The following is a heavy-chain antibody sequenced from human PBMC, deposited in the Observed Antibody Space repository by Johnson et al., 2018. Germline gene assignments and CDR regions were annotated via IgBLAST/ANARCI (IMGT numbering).Heavy chain of an antibody. J-gene: IGHJ6*02. CDR2: INWTGGRT. Sequence: EVQLVESGGGLVRXGGSXRLXCAASGFTFEDYGMSWVRQVPGKGLEWVSGINWTGGRTGYADSVKGRFPISRDTAKNPLYLQLNRLRAADTAVYYCARGALGPDFWSGYYGMAVWGQGTTVTVSS. V-gene: IGHV3-20*04. CDR1: GFTFEDYG. CDR3: ARGALGPDFWSGYYGMAV. D-gene: IGHD3-3*01.